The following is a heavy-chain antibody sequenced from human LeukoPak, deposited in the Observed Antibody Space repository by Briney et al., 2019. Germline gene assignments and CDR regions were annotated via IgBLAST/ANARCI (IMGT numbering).Heavy chain of an antibody. J-gene: IGHJ4*02. Sequence: GGSLRLSCAASGFTFSSYDMHWVRQPTGKGLEWFSGIGIRGDTFYLGSVTGRFTISRESAKNSLYLQMNSQRDGDTAVYYCARSVPGGRGWTGSIEFWGQGTLVTVSS. V-gene: IGHV3-13*01. CDR1: GFTFSSYD. CDR3: ARSVPGGRGWTGSIEF. D-gene: IGHD6-19*01. CDR2: IGIRGDT.